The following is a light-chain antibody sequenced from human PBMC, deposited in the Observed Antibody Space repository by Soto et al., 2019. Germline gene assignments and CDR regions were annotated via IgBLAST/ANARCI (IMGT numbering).Light chain of an antibody. CDR2: EVS. Sequence: QSVLTQPASVSGSPGQAITISCSGSSSDVGAHNFVSWYQHHPGKAPKLMIYEVSNRPSGVSNRFSGSKSGNTASLTISGLQAEDEDDYYCNSYTSSNTYVFGSGTKVTVL. J-gene: IGLJ1*01. V-gene: IGLV2-14*01. CDR1: SSDVGAHNF. CDR3: NSYTSSNTYV.